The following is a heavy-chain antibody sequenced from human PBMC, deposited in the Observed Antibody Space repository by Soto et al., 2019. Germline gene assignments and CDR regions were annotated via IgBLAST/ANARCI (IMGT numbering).Heavy chain of an antibody. J-gene: IGHJ6*03. CDR1: GYTLTELS. D-gene: IGHD3-16*01. CDR2: FDPEDGET. CDR3: ATRRGGGDGLEDYMDV. Sequence: ASVKVSCKVSGYTLTELSMHWVRQAPGKGLEWMGGFDPEDGETIYAQKFQGRVTMTEDTSTDTAYMELSSLRSEDTAVYYCATRRGGGDGLEDYMDVWGKGTTVTVSS. V-gene: IGHV1-24*01.